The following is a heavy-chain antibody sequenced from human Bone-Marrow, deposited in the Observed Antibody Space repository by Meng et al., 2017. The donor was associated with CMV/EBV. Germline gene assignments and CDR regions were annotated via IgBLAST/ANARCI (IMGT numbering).Heavy chain of an antibody. D-gene: IGHD2-15*01. V-gene: IGHV4-59*01. CDR2: ISNSGST. CDR1: GGYISTYY. CDR3: ARFDMDVEGYYGMAV. J-gene: IGHJ6*02. Sequence: SETLSLTCTVSGGYISTYYWNWLRQTPGKGLEWIAYISNSGSTSYNPSLKSRVTISVDTSKNQFSVKLSSVTAADTAVYYCARFDMDVEGYYGMAVWGQGNTVNVSS.